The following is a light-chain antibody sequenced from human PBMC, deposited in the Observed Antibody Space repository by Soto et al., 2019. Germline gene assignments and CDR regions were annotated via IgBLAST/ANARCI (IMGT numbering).Light chain of an antibody. CDR3: CSYAGSSTL. CDR1: SSDVGSYNL. Sequence: QSALTQPASVSGSPGQSITISCTGTSSDVGSYNLVSWYQQHPGKAPKLMIYEVNKRPSGVSNRFSGSKSGNTASLTISGLQAEDEADYYCCSYAGSSTLFGTGTKLPS. CDR2: EVN. V-gene: IGLV2-23*02. J-gene: IGLJ1*01.